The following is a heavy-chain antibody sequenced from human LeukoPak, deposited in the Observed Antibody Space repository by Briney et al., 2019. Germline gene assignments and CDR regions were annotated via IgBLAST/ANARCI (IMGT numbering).Heavy chain of an antibody. CDR1: GFFISSGYY. CDR3: ARAYSRTPGDYYFDS. CDR2: IYRNGNT. V-gene: IGHV4-38-2*01. D-gene: IGHD4-11*01. J-gene: IGHJ4*02. Sequence: SETLSLTCAVSGFFISSGYYWGWIRQPPGKGLEWIASIYRNGNTFYNPSLQSRVTISVDTSRNQISLQLGAATAADTAVYYCARAYSRTPGDYYFDSWGQGTVVTVSS.